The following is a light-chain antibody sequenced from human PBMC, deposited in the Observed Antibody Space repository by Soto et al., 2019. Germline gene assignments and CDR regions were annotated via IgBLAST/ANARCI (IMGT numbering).Light chain of an antibody. CDR3: QQYSNWTPIT. Sequence: ETVMTQSPGTLSVPLGERATLSCRASQSVSIHLAWYQQKPGQAPRLLIYDTSTRATGIPARFSGSGSGTEFTLTISTLQSQDLDVSYSQQYSNWTPITFGQGTRLEI. CDR1: QSVSIH. CDR2: DTS. J-gene: IGKJ5*01. V-gene: IGKV3-15*01.